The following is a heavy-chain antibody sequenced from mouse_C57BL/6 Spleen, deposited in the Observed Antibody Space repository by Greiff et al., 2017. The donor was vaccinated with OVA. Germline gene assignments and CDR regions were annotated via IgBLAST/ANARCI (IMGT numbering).Heavy chain of an antibody. Sequence: QVQLKQSGPELVKPGASVKISCKASGYTFTDYYINWVKQRPGQGLEWIGWIFPGSGSTYYNEKFKGKATLTVDKSSSTAYMLLSSLTSEDSAVYFCARRRITTVVGYFDVWGTGTTVTVSS. J-gene: IGHJ1*03. CDR1: GYTFTDYY. CDR2: IFPGSGST. D-gene: IGHD1-1*01. CDR3: ARRRITTVVGYFDV. V-gene: IGHV1-75*01.